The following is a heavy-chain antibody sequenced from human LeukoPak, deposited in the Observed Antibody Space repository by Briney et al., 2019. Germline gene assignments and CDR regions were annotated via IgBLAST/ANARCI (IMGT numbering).Heavy chain of an antibody. V-gene: IGHV4-39*01. D-gene: IGHD1-26*01. CDR1: GDSISTNTNY. J-gene: IGHJ4*02. Sequence: SETLSLTCTVSGDSISTNTNYWGWFRQSPGKGLEWIGTISDSGSTWFNPSLKSRVTISVDTSKNQFSLKLSSVTAADTAVYYCASWGATHHYFDSWGRGTLVTVSS. CDR3: ASWGATHHYFDS. CDR2: ISDSGST.